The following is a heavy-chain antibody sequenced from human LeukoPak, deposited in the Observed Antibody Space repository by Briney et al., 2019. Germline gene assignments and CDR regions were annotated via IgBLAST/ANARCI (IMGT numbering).Heavy chain of an antibody. J-gene: IGHJ3*02. CDR2: INPSGGST. CDR3: ARDPRTTVTKGDAFDI. Sequence: ASVKVSCKASGYTFTSYYMHWVRQDPGQGREWMGLINPSGGSTSYAQKFQGRVTMTRDTSTSTVYMELSSLRSEDTAVYYCARDPRTTVTKGDAFDIWGQGTMVTVSS. V-gene: IGHV1-46*01. D-gene: IGHD4-17*01. CDR1: GYTFTSYY.